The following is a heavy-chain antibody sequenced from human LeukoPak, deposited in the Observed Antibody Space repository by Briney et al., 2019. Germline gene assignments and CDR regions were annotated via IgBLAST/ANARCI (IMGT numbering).Heavy chain of an antibody. V-gene: IGHV3-30-3*01. D-gene: IGHD3-10*01. CDR1: GFTFSSYA. J-gene: IGHJ4*02. Sequence: GGSLRLSCEASGFTFSSYAMHWVRQAPGKGLEWVAVISYDGSNKYYADSVKGRFTISRDNSKNTLYLQMNSLRAEDTAVYYCARSVSGLAHFDYWGQGTLVTVSS. CDR2: ISYDGSNK. CDR3: ARSVSGLAHFDY.